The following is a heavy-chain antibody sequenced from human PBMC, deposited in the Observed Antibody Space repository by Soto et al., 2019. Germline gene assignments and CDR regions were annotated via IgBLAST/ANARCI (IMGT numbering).Heavy chain of an antibody. CDR1: GASVNDYY. V-gene: IGHV4-59*02. J-gene: IGHJ3*02. Sequence: ETLSLTCTVSGASVNDYYWNWVRQPLGKGLEWIGFIHYTGSRIFNPSLQSRVTMSVDVSQNQFSLRLTSVTAADTAIYYCARWGHPAVKAFDIWGQGTTVTVSS. CDR2: IHYTGSR. CDR3: ARWGHPAVKAFDI. D-gene: IGHD3-16*01.